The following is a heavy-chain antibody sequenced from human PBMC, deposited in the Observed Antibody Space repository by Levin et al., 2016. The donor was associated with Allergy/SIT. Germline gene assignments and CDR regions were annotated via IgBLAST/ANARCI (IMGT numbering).Heavy chain of an antibody. CDR3: ARGSGGNLN. Sequence: ALVKVSCKTSAYTFSTYNIHWMRQAPGQGLEWMGFINPGNGYIEYTQKFQGRLTLTRDTSISTAYMELSSLRSEDTAVYYCARGSGGNLNWGQGTLVTVSS. J-gene: IGHJ4*02. CDR1: AYTFSTYN. V-gene: IGHV1-46*01. CDR2: INPGNGYI. D-gene: IGHD2-15*01.